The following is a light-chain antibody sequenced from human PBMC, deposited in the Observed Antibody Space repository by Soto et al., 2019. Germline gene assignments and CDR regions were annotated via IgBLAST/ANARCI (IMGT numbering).Light chain of an antibody. CDR3: QQSFSTPFT. J-gene: IGKJ3*01. V-gene: IGKV1-39*01. CDR1: QRISSY. CDR2: GAS. Sequence: DIQMTQSPSTLSASVGDRVTIACRASQRISSYLNWFQQKPGKAPKLLIYGASSLQSGVPSRFVGSGSGADFTLTISSLQPEDFATYYCQQSFSTPFTFGPGTKVDIK.